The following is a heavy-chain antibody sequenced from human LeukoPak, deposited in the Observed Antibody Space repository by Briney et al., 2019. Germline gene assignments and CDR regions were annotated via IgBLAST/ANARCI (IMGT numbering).Heavy chain of an antibody. D-gene: IGHD6-6*01. V-gene: IGHV3-74*03. CDR2: ISSDESST. J-gene: IGHJ4*02. CDR3: ARDQRVTGRPDIDY. CDR1: GFTFRNHW. Sequence: AGGSLRLSCAASGFTFRNHWMHWVRQTPGKGLVWVSRISSDESSTTYADSVKGRFAISRDNAKNTLYLQMNNLRAEDTAMYYCARDQRVTGRPDIDYWGQGTLVIVSS.